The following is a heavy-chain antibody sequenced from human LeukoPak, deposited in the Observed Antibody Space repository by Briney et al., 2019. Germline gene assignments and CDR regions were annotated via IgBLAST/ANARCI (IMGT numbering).Heavy chain of an antibody. CDR3: ARGPNSNWSGLDF. Sequence: GGSLRLSCTASEFSFSGHWMHWARQLPGKGLVWVSRISPTGSTTSYADSVKGRFTVSRDNAKNTLYLQVNNLRAEDTAVYYCARGPNSNWSGLDFWGQGTLLTVSS. J-gene: IGHJ4*02. D-gene: IGHD6-6*01. V-gene: IGHV3-74*01. CDR1: EFSFSGHW. CDR2: ISPTGSTT.